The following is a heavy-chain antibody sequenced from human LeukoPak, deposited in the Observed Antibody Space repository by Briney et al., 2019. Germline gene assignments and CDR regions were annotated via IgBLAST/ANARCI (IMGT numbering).Heavy chain of an antibody. CDR3: ARGAGRIVVVPAASPGGY. CDR1: GVTFSSYW. CDR2: INSDGSST. J-gene: IGHJ4*02. V-gene: IGHV3-74*01. Sequence: PGGSLRLSCAASGVTFSSYWMHWVRQAPGKGLVWVSRINSDGSSTSYADSVKGRFTISRDNAKNTLYLQMNSLRAEDTAVYYCARGAGRIVVVPAASPGGYWGQGTLVTVSS. D-gene: IGHD2-2*01.